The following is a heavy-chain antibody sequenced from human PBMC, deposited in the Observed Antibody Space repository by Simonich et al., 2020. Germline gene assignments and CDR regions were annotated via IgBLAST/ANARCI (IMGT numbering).Heavy chain of an antibody. J-gene: IGHJ3*02. CDR2: DNPTSDST. Sequence: QVQLVQSGAEVKKPGASVKVSCKASGYTFTGYYMNWVRQAPGQGLEVKGVDNPTSDSTNHAQNFPGRVTMTRDTSISPAYMELSRLRSDDTAVYYCARGRLTGDKGAFDIWGQGTMVTVSS. V-gene: IGHV1-2*02. CDR1: GYTFTGYY. CDR3: ARGRLTGDKGAFDI. D-gene: IGHD7-27*01.